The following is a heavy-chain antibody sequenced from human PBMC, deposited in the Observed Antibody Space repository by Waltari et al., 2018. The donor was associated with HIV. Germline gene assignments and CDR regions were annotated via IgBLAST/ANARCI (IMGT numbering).Heavy chain of an antibody. J-gene: IGHJ4*02. Sequence: QVQLVQSGAEVKKPGASVKASCKASGYTFTTYAMHWVRQAPGQRLEWMGWINAGNGNTKYSQKFQGRVTITRDTSASTAYMELSSLRSEDTAVYYCARTPLRYFDWLLYFDYWGQGTLVTVSS. CDR2: INAGNGNT. CDR1: GYTFTTYA. D-gene: IGHD3-9*01. V-gene: IGHV1-3*01. CDR3: ARTPLRYFDWLLYFDY.